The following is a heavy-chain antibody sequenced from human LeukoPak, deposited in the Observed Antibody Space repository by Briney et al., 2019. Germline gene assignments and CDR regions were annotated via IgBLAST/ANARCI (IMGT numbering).Heavy chain of an antibody. CDR2: INAGNGNT. Sequence: ASVKVSCTASGYTFTSYAMHWVRQAPGQRLEWMGWINAGNGNTKYSQKFQGRVTITRDTSASTAYMELSSLRPEDTAVYYCGAATALLDYYYGMDVWGQGTTVTVSS. D-gene: IGHD2-15*01. CDR1: GYTFTSYA. V-gene: IGHV1-3*01. J-gene: IGHJ6*02. CDR3: GAATALLDYYYGMDV.